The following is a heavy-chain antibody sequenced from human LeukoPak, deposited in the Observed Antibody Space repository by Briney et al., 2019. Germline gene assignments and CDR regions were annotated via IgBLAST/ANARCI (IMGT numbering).Heavy chain of an antibody. CDR3: SSDFGDYFGAFDI. Sequence: GGSLRLSCAASGFTFSGSAMHWVRQASGKGPEWVGRIRNKARNYATAYGASMKGRFTISRDDSKNTAYLQMNSLKTEDTAVYYCSSDFGDYFGAFDIWGQGTTVTVSS. J-gene: IGHJ3*02. D-gene: IGHD4-17*01. CDR2: IRNKARNYAT. V-gene: IGHV3-73*01. CDR1: GFTFSGSA.